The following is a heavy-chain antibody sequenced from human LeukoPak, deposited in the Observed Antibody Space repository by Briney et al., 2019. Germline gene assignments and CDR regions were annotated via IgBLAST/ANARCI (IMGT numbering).Heavy chain of an antibody. CDR2: IYYSGST. Sequence: SQTLSLTCTVSGGSISSGGYYWSWIRQPPGKGLEWIGYIYYSGSTNYNPSLKSRVTISVDTSKNQFSLKLSSVTAADTAVYYCAREEQLWSHAFDIWGQGTMVTVSS. V-gene: IGHV4-61*08. CDR1: GGSISSGGYY. CDR3: AREEQLWSHAFDI. J-gene: IGHJ3*02. D-gene: IGHD5-18*01.